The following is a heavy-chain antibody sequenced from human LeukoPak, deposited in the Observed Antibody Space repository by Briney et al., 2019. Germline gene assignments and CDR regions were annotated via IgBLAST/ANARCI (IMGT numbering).Heavy chain of an antibody. CDR3: AKALPMITFGGVIDPYYYYGMDV. CDR2: ISYDGSNK. CDR1: GFTFSSYA. Sequence: GGSLRLSCAASGFTFSSYAMHWVRQAPGKGLEWVAVISYDGSNKYYADSVKGRFTISRDNSKNTLYLQMNSLRAEDTAVYYCAKALPMITFGGVIDPYYYYGMDVWGQGTTVTVSS. D-gene: IGHD3-16*02. J-gene: IGHJ6*02. V-gene: IGHV3-30*04.